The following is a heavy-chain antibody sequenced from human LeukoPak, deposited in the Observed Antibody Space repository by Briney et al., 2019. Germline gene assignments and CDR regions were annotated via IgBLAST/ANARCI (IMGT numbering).Heavy chain of an antibody. CDR2: MWADGMDK. CDR3: AKGLKSCTHTHCYENTYYMDV. Sequence: HSGGSLRLSCVASGFTLSTSGMHWVRQAPGKGLEWVALMWADGMDKDYKDSVKGRFTVSRDNSKNPLFLQMPSLRAEDTAVYYCAKGLKSCTHTHCYENTYYMDVWGKGTSVTVSS. CDR1: GFTLSTSG. J-gene: IGHJ6*03. V-gene: IGHV3-33*06. D-gene: IGHD2-2*01.